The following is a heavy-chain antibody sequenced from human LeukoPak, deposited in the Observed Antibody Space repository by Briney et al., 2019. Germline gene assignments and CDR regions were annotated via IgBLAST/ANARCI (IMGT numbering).Heavy chain of an antibody. CDR1: GFTFSSYW. J-gene: IGHJ4*02. D-gene: IGHD6-19*01. Sequence: GGSLRLSCAASGFTFSSYWMSWVRQAPGKGLEWVANIKQDGSEKYYVDSVKGRFTISRDNAKNSLYLQMNSLRAEDTAVYYCARGDGSGWFIFDYWGQGTLVTVSS. CDR3: ARGDGSGWFIFDY. V-gene: IGHV3-7*01. CDR2: IKQDGSEK.